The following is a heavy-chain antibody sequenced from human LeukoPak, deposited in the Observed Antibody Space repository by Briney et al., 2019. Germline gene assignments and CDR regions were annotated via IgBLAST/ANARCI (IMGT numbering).Heavy chain of an antibody. CDR3: AREPRHYGSGTYYNERAQGIDY. D-gene: IGHD3-10*01. CDR2: ISRTGTVI. CDR1: GFTLSSFE. V-gene: IGHV3-48*03. J-gene: IGHJ4*02. Sequence: GGSLRLSCTASGFTLSSFEMNWVRQAPGKGPEWISYISRTGTVIYYADSVKGRFTISRDNAKNSLFLRMTDLRVEDTAVYYCAREPRHYGSGTYYNERAQGIDYWGQGTLVTVSS.